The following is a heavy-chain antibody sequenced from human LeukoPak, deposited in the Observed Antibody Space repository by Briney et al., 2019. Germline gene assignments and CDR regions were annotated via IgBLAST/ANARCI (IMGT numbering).Heavy chain of an antibody. J-gene: IGHJ5*02. V-gene: IGHV1-46*03. CDR1: GGTFSSYT. D-gene: IGHD6-19*01. CDR2: INPSGGST. CDR3: ARAVAARYNWFDP. Sequence: ASVKVSCKASGGTFSSYTISWVRQAPGQGLEWMGIINPSGGSTSYAQKFQGRVTMTRDTSTSTVYMELSSLRSEDTAVYYCARAVAARYNWFDPWGQGTLVTVSS.